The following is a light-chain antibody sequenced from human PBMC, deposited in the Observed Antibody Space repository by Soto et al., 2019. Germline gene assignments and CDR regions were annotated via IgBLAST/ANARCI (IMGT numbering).Light chain of an antibody. Sequence: QSVLTQPPSASGSPGQSVTIPCTGSSSDVGGYDHVSWYQQHPGKAPKLMIYEVTKRPAGVPDRFSGSKSGNTASLTVSGLQAVDEADYYCSSDAGNYNYVFGTGTKVTVL. CDR1: SSDVGGYDH. CDR2: EVT. J-gene: IGLJ1*01. V-gene: IGLV2-8*01. CDR3: SSDAGNYNYV.